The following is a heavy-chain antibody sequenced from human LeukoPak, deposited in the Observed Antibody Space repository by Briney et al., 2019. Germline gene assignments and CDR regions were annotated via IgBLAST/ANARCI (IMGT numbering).Heavy chain of an antibody. D-gene: IGHD5-24*01. CDR2: ISSSSSYI. CDR3: ARGARDGYIIDY. V-gene: IGHV3-21*01. CDR1: GFTFSSYS. J-gene: IGHJ4*02. Sequence: SGGSLRLSCAASGFTFSSYSMNWVRQAPGKGLEWVSSISSSSSYIYYADSVKGRFTISRDNAKNSLYLQMNSLRAEDRAVYYCARGARDGYIIDYWGQGTLVTVSS.